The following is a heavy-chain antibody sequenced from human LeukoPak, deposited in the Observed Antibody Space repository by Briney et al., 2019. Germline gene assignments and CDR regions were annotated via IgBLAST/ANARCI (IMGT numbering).Heavy chain of an antibody. J-gene: IGHJ4*02. CDR3: AKVRRTVTPHNDY. CDR2: ISYDGSNK. D-gene: IGHD2-21*02. Sequence: GGSLRLSCAASGFTFSSYAKHWVRQAPGKGLEWVAVISYDGSNKYYADSVKGRFTISRDNSKNTLYLQMNSLRAEDTAVYYCAKVRRTVTPHNDYWGQGTLVTVSS. CDR1: GFTFSSYA. V-gene: IGHV3-30*04.